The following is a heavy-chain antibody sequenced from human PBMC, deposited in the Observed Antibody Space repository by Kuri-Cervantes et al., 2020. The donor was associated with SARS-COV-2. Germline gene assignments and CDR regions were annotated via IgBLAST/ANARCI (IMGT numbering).Heavy chain of an antibody. J-gene: IGHJ4*02. CDR3: AGTTKLVGATILDY. CDR1: GGSISSHY. V-gene: IGHV4-59*08. Sequence: SETLSLTCTVSGGSISSHYWSWIRQPPGKGLEWIGYIYYSGSTNYNPSLKSRVTISVDTSKNQFSLKLSSVTAADTAVYYCAGTTKLVGATILDYWGQGTLVTVSS. CDR2: IYYSGST. D-gene: IGHD1-26*01.